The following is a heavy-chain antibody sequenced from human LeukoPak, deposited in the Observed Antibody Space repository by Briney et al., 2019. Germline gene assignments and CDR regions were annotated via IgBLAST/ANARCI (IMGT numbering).Heavy chain of an antibody. V-gene: IGHV3-7*03. CDR2: IKQDGGAK. CDR3: AKGYCSGGSCYYFDY. J-gene: IGHJ4*02. CDR1: GFTFSSSW. D-gene: IGHD2-15*01. Sequence: PGGSLRLSCAASGFTFSSSWMSWVRQAPGKGLEWVANIKQDGGAKNYVDSVKGRFTISRDNAKNSLYLQMNSLRAEDTALYYCAKGYCSGGSCYYFDYWGQGTLVTVSS.